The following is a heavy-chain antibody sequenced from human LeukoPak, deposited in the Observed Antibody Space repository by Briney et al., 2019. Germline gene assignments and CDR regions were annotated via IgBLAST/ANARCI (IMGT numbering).Heavy chain of an antibody. Sequence: SETLSLTCTVSGGSIRTHYWTWIRQPPGKGLEWIGYVHYSGVTDYNPSLGIRVTISLDTSKSQFSLELRSVTAADTAVYYCARDQSEFDYWGQGTLVTVSS. V-gene: IGHV4-59*11. CDR3: ARDQSEFDY. J-gene: IGHJ4*02. CDR1: GGSIRTHY. CDR2: VHYSGVT.